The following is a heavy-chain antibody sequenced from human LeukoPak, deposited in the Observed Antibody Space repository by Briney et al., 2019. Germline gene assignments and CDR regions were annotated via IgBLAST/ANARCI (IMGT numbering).Heavy chain of an antibody. J-gene: IGHJ4*02. CDR1: GFAFSTYA. D-gene: IGHD7-27*01. V-gene: IGHV3-21*01. CDR2: ISDTGSYI. CDR3: ARNNWGIDS. Sequence: GGSLRLSCAASGFAFSTYAMNWVRQAPGKGLEWVSFISDTGSYIYYADSVKGRFTVSRDNAKNTLYLQMNSLRAEDTAVYYCARNNWGIDSWGQGTLVTVSS.